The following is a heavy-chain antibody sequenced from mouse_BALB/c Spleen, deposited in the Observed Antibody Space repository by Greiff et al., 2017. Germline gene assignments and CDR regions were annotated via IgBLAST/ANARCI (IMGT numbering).Heavy chain of an antibody. D-gene: IGHD6-5*01. CDR2: IYPGDGDT. CDR1: GYAFSSSW. Sequence: VKLMESGPELVKPGASVKISCKASGYAFSSSWMNWVKQRPGQGLEWIGRIYPGDGDTNYNGKFKGKATLTADKSSSTAYMQLSSLTSVDSAVYFCARFYARPHYYAMDYWGQGTSVTVSS. J-gene: IGHJ4*01. CDR3: ARFYARPHYYAMDY. V-gene: IGHV1-82*01.